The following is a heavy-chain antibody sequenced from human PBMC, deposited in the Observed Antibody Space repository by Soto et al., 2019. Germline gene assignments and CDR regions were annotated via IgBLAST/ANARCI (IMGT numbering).Heavy chain of an antibody. CDR2: IRNKANSYIT. CDR3: ARGYYCSGSYCAGLDF. J-gene: IGHJ4*02. D-gene: IGHD2-15*01. CDR1: GFSFSAHY. Sequence: EVQLVDSGGGLVQPGGSLRLSCVTSGFSFSAHYMDWVRQAPGKGLEWVGRIRNKANSYITEYAASVKGRFTISRDDSTNSLFLQMSSLKIEDTAVYYCARGYYCSGSYCAGLDFWDQGPLITVSS. V-gene: IGHV3-72*01.